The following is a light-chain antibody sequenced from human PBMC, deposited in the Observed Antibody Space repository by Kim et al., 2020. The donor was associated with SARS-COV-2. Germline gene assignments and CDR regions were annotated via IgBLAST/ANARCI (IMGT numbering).Light chain of an antibody. V-gene: IGKV4-1*01. CDR1: QSVLYSSNNKNY. CDR3: QQYYSTPPLT. J-gene: IGKJ4*01. Sequence: TINCKSSQSVLYSSNNKNYLAWYQQKPGQPPKLLIYWASTRESGVPDRFSGSGSGTDFTLTISSLQAEDVAVYYCQQYYSTPPLTFGGGTKVDIK. CDR2: WAS.